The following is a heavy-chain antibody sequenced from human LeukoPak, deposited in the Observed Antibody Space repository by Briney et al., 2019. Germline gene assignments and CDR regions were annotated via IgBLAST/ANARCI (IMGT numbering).Heavy chain of an antibody. V-gene: IGHV3-74*01. CDR3: ARESGYSYGYSIDY. CDR2: INSDGSST. Sequence: GGSLRLSCAASGFTFGSYWMHWVRQAPGKGLVWVSRINSDGSSTSYADSVKGRFTITRDNAKNSLYLQMNSLRAEDTALYHCARESGYSYGYSIDYWGQGTLVTVSS. J-gene: IGHJ4*02. D-gene: IGHD5-18*01. CDR1: GFTFGSYW.